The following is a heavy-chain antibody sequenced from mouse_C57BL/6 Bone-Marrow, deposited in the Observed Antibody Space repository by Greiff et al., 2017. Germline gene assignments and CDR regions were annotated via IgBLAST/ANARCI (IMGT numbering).Heavy chain of an antibody. CDR2: IYPGGGYT. Sequence: LVESGAELVRPGTSVKMSCKASGYTFTNYWIGWAKQRPGHGLEWIGDIYPGGGYTNYNEKFKGKATLTADKSSSTAYMQFSSLTSEDSAIYYCARYYGSTLFDDWGQGTTLTVSS. V-gene: IGHV1-63*01. CDR1: GYTFTNYW. CDR3: ARYYGSTLFDD. D-gene: IGHD1-1*01. J-gene: IGHJ2*01.